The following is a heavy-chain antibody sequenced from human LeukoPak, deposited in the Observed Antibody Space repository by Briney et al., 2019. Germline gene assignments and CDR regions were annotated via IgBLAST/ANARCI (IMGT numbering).Heavy chain of an antibody. CDR2: IYYSGST. CDR1: GGSISSYY. D-gene: IGHD2-15*01. CDR3: AREVGYCSGGSCYSYFDY. V-gene: IGHV4-59*01. Sequence: SETLSLTCTVSGGSISSYYWSWIRQPPGKGLEWIGYIYYSGSTNYNASLTNRVTISVDTSKNQFTLKLSSVTAADTAVYYCAREVGYCSGGSCYSYFDYWGQGTLVTVSS. J-gene: IGHJ4*02.